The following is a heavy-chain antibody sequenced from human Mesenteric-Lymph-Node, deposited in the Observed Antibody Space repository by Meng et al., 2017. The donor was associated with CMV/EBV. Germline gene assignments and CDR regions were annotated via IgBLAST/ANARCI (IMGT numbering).Heavy chain of an antibody. V-gene: IGHV4-39*07. CDR3: ARDLRY. J-gene: IGHJ4*02. Sequence: SETLSLTCAVYGGSISSSSYYWGWIRQPPGKGLEWIGSIYYSGSTYYNPSLKSRVTISVDTSKNQFSLKLSSVTAADTAVYYCARDLRYWGQGTLVTVSS. CDR1: GGSISSSSYY. CDR2: IYYSGST.